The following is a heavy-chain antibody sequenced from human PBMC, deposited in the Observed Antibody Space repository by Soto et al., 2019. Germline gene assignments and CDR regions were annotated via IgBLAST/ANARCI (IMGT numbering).Heavy chain of an antibody. CDR2: IKGDGREK. Sequence: GGSLRLSCAASGFTFSSYCMSWVRQAPGKGLEWVANIKGDGREKYYGYSVKGRFTISRDNSKNTLYLQMNSLRAEDTAVYYCASQKVLRFLEWLFLDVWGQGTTVTVSS. D-gene: IGHD3-3*01. CDR1: GFTFSSYC. J-gene: IGHJ6*02. CDR3: ASQKVLRFLEWLFLDV. V-gene: IGHV3-7*03.